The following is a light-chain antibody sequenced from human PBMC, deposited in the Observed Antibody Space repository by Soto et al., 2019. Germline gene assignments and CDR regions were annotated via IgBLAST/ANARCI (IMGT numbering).Light chain of an antibody. J-gene: IGKJ1*01. CDR3: HQYYTSRA. CDR2: GAS. Sequence: EIVLTQSPGTLSLSPGERATLYCRASQSVSGSYLAWYQQKPGQAPRLLIYGASSRATGIPDRFSGSGSGTDFTLTISRLEPEDFAVYYCHQYYTSRAFGQGTKVDIK. CDR1: QSVSGSY. V-gene: IGKV3-20*01.